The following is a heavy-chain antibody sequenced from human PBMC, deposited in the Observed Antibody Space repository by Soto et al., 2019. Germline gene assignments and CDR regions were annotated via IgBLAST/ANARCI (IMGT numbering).Heavy chain of an antibody. D-gene: IGHD1-1*01. CDR3: ARGRYGDY. Sequence: QVHLVQSGAEVKKPGASVKVSCKGSGYAFTTYGITWVRQVTGQGLERMGWISAHNGNTNYAQKLQGRVTVTRDTSTSTAYMELRSLTSDDTAVYYCARGRYGDYWGQGALVTVSS. V-gene: IGHV1-18*01. CDR2: ISAHNGNT. CDR1: GYAFTTYG. J-gene: IGHJ4*02.